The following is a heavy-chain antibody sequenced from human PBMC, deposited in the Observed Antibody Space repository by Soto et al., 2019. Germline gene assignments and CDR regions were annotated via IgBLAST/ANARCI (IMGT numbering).Heavy chain of an antibody. D-gene: IGHD6-13*01. V-gene: IGHV4-4*02. CDR2: IYHSGST. Sequence: SETLSLTCAVSGGSISSSNWWSWVRQPPGKGLEWIGEIYHSGSTNCNPSLKSRVTISVDKSKNQFSLKLSSVTAADTAVYYCARWIAAAGLYYYYGMDVWGQGTTVTVSS. CDR1: GGSISSSNW. CDR3: ARWIAAAGLYYYYGMDV. J-gene: IGHJ6*02.